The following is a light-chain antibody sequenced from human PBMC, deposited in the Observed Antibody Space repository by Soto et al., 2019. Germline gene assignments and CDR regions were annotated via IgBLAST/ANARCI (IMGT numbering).Light chain of an antibody. CDR3: SSYTSSSTLV. J-gene: IGLJ7*01. CDR2: DVS. V-gene: IGLV2-14*03. Sequence: QSALTQPASVSGSPGQSITISCTGTSSDVGGYNYVSWYQQHPGKAPKLMISDVSSRPSGVSNRFSGSKSGNTASLTISGLQAEDEADYYCSSYTSSSTLVFGGGTQLTVL. CDR1: SSDVGGYNY.